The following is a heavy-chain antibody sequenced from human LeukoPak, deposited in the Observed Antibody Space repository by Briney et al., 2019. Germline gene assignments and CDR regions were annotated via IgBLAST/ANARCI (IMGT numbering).Heavy chain of an antibody. J-gene: IGHJ6*02. CDR1: GDSISSYY. CDR3: ARGDGGNYYYYGMDV. V-gene: IGHV4-59*01. D-gene: IGHD4-23*01. Sequence: SETLSLTCTVSGDSISSYYWSWLRQPPGKGLEWIGCIYYSGSTNNNPSLKSRVTISVDTSKNQFSLKLSSVTAADTAVYYCARGDGGNYYYYGMDVWGQGTTVTVSS. CDR2: IYYSGST.